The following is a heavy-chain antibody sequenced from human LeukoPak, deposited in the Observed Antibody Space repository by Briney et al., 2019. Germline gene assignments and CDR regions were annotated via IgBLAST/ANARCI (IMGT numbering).Heavy chain of an antibody. CDR3: ARRLSTTLTTLGGYYGMDV. Sequence: SQTLSLTCTVSGGSISSYYWSWIRQPPGKGLEWIAYIFNSGNTNYNPSLRSRASSSLDTSMNLCSLRLTSVTAADTAVYYCARRLSTTLTTLGGYYGMDVWGQGTTVSVSS. CDR1: GGSISSYY. D-gene: IGHD4-17*01. J-gene: IGHJ6*02. V-gene: IGHV4-59*08. CDR2: IFNSGNT.